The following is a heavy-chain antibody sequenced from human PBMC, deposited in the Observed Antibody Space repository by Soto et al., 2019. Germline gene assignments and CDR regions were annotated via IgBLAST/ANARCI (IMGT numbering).Heavy chain of an antibody. J-gene: IGHJ4*02. CDR3: ARDSSGGPTDFDY. CDR2: IWSGGQNT. Sequence: QVQLVESGGGVVQPGGSLRLSCAASGFTFSHYGFHWVRQASGKGLEWVAVIWSGGQNTYNGHYVKGRFTIYRDNSKNTVYLQMDSLRAEDTAIYYCARDSSGGPTDFDYWGQGALVTVSS. D-gene: IGHD3-10*01. CDR1: GFTFSHYG. V-gene: IGHV3-33*01.